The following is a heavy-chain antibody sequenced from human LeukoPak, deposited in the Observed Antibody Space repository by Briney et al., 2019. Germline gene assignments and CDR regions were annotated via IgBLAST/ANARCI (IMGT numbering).Heavy chain of an antibody. D-gene: IGHD6-13*01. V-gene: IGHV1-69*05. J-gene: IGHJ5*01. Sequence: SSVKVSCKASGGTFSSYAISWVRQAPGQGLEWMGRIIPIFGTANYAQKFQGRVTITTDESTSTAYMEMSSLRSEDTAVYYCARSHQSSSWYSVDSWGQGTLVTVSS. CDR1: GGTFSSYA. CDR3: ARSHQSSSWYSVDS. CDR2: IIPIFGTA.